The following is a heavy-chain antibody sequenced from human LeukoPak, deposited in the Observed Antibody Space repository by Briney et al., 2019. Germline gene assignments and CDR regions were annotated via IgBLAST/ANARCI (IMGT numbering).Heavy chain of an antibody. D-gene: IGHD3-10*01. CDR2: INPNSGGT. J-gene: IGHJ3*02. Sequence: ASVKVSCKVSGYTLAELSMHWVRQAPGQGLEWMGRINPNSGGTNYAQKFQGRVTMTRDTSISTAYMELSRLRSDDTAVYYCRITMVRGVIGGAFDIWGQGTMVTVSS. CDR1: GYTLAELS. V-gene: IGHV1-2*06. CDR3: RITMVRGVIGGAFDI.